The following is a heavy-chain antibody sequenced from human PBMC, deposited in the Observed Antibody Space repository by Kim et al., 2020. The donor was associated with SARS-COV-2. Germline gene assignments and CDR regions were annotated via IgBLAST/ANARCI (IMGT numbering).Heavy chain of an antibody. CDR1: GGSISSGDYY. Sequence: SETLSLTCTVSGGSISSGDYYWSWIRQPPGKGLEWIGYIYYSGSTYYNPSLKSRVTISVDTSKNQFSLKLSSVTAADTAVYYCARGLDYGDYVGPAEEGGWYYFDYWGQGTLVTVSS. CDR2: IYYSGST. V-gene: IGHV4-30-4*01. CDR3: ARGLDYGDYVGPAEEGGWYYFDY. J-gene: IGHJ4*02. D-gene: IGHD4-17*01.